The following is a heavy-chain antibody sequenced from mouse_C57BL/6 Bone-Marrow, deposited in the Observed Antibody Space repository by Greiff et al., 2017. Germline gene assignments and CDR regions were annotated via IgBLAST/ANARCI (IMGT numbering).Heavy chain of an antibody. CDR1: GFTFSSYA. J-gene: IGHJ4*01. Sequence: EVQRVESGGGLVKPGGSLKLSCAASGFTFSSYAMSWVRQTPEKRLEWVATISDGGSYTYYPDNVKGRFTISRDNAKNNLYLQMSHLKSEDTAMYYCAREVGYYLYYAMDYWGQGTSVTVSS. CDR3: AREVGYYLYYAMDY. V-gene: IGHV5-4*01. CDR2: ISDGGSYT. D-gene: IGHD2-3*01.